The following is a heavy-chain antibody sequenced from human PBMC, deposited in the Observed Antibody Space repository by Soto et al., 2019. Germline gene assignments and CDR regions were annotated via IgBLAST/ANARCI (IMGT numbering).Heavy chain of an antibody. CDR3: ARGGSGYDYYFDY. Sequence: SVKVSCKASGGTFSSYAISWVRQAPGQGLEWMGGIIPIFGTANYAQKFQGRVTITADESTSTAYMELSSLRSEDTAVYYCARGGSGYDYYFDYWGQGTLVTVSS. V-gene: IGHV1-69*13. J-gene: IGHJ4*02. CDR1: GGTFSSYA. CDR2: IIPIFGTA. D-gene: IGHD5-12*01.